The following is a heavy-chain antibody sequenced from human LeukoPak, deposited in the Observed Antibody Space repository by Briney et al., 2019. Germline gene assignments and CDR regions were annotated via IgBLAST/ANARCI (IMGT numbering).Heavy chain of an antibody. D-gene: IGHD3-22*01. Sequence: SETLSLTCTVSGGSISSGGYYWSWIRQHPGKGLEWIGYIYYNGSTYYNPSLKSRVTITVDTSKNQFSRKLSSVSAADTAVYYGERDSYYYDSSGFDYWGQGTLVSVSS. CDR1: GGSISSGGYY. CDR2: IYYNGST. J-gene: IGHJ4*02. CDR3: ERDSYYYDSSGFDY. V-gene: IGHV4-31*03.